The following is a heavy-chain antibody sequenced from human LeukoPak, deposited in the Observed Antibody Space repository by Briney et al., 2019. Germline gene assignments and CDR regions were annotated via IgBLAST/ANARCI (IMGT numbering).Heavy chain of an antibody. J-gene: IGHJ3*02. CDR3: ARDRKFTDAFDI. CDR1: GFTFDDYG. V-gene: IGHV3-20*04. Sequence: GGSLRLSCAASGFTFDDYGMSRVRQAPGKGLEWVSGINWNGGSTGYADSVKGRFTISRDNAKNSLYLQMNSLRAEDTALYYCARDRKFTDAFDIWGQGTMVTVSS. CDR2: INWNGGST.